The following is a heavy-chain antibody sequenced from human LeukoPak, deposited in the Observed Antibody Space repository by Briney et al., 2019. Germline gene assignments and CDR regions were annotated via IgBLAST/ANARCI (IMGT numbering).Heavy chain of an antibody. CDR2: ISSSGSTI. Sequence: GGSLRLSCAASGFTFSSYSMNWVRQAPGKGLEWVSYISSSGSTIYYADSVKGRFTISRDNARNSLFLQMNSLRDEDTAVYYCARRLGGTSTGFDYWGQGTLVTVSS. V-gene: IGHV3-48*02. J-gene: IGHJ4*02. D-gene: IGHD2-2*01. CDR1: GFTFSSYS. CDR3: ARRLGGTSTGFDY.